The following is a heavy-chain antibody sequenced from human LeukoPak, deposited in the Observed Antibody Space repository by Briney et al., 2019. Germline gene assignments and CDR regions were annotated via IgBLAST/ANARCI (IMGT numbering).Heavy chain of an antibody. CDR3: ALLAVASDFDY. CDR1: GFPFSIYE. V-gene: IGHV3-48*03. D-gene: IGHD6-19*01. J-gene: IGHJ4*02. CDR2: IGSSGTTI. Sequence: GGSLRLACAVSGFPFSIYEMNWVRQAPGEGLERGSNIGSSGTTIYYADSVKGRFSISRDNAKNSLYLQMNSLRVEDTAVYYCALLAVASDFDYWGQGALVTVSS.